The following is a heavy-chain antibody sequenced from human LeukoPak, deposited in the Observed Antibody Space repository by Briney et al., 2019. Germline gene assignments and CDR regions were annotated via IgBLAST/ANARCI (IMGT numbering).Heavy chain of an antibody. J-gene: IGHJ5*02. CDR3: ARDEGEYCTRTTCYYGWFDP. CDR1: GFIFSTYR. V-gene: IGHV3-48*03. Sequence: GGSLRLSCVRSGFIFSTYRMNWAPQAPGEGRERVSYFSGRGTTIYYADSVKGRFTISRDNAKSSLYLQMSSLRDEDTALYYCARDEGEYCTRTTCYYGWFDPWGQGTLVTVSS. CDR2: FSGRGTTI. D-gene: IGHD2-2*01.